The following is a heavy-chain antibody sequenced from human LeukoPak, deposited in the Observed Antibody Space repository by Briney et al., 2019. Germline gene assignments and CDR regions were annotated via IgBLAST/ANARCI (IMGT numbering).Heavy chain of an antibody. CDR2: IRYDGSNK. J-gene: IGHJ4*02. D-gene: IGHD3-3*01. CDR1: GFTFSNYD. Sequence: GGSLRLSCAASGFTFSNYDMHWVRQAPGKGLEWVAFIRYDGSNKYYADSVKGRFTISRDNSKNTLYLQMNSLSAEDTAVYYCARGEDGDFWSGSSPYFDYWGQGTLVTVSS. V-gene: IGHV3-30*02. CDR3: ARGEDGDFWSGSSPYFDY.